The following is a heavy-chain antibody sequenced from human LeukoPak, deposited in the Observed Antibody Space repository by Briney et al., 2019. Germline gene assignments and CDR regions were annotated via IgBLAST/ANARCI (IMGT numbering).Heavy chain of an antibody. CDR3: AKSSYYDSSGYYREYYFDY. V-gene: IGHV3-23*01. CDR2: ISGSGGST. J-gene: IGHJ4*02. D-gene: IGHD3-22*01. CDR1: GFTFSSYA. Sequence: GGSLRLSCAASGFTFSSYAMSWVRQAPGKGLEWVSAISGSGGSTYYADSVKGRFTISRDNSKYTLYLQMNSLRAEDTAVYYCAKSSYYDSSGYYREYYFDYWGQGTLVTVSS.